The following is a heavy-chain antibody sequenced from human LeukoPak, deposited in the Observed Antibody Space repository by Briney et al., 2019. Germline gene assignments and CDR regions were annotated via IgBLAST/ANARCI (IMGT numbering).Heavy chain of an antibody. Sequence: SETLSLTCNVSGGSISSYYWSWIRQPPGKGLEWIGYIYYSGSTNYNPSLKSRVTISVDTSKNQFSLKLSSVTAADTAVYYCARRSYYYYGMDVWGQGTTVTVSS. CDR1: GGSISSYY. J-gene: IGHJ6*02. CDR3: ARRSYYYYGMDV. V-gene: IGHV4-59*01. CDR2: IYYSGST.